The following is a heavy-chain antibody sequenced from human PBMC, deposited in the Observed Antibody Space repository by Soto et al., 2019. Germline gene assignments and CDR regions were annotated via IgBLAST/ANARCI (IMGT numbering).Heavy chain of an antibody. CDR2: IYYSGDT. CDR3: ASLRSGPDNGWYWAFDY. Sequence: SETLSLTCTVSGGSISSSNYYWGWIRQSPGKGLESIGNIYYSGDTNYNPSLKSRVTISVDTSKNQFSLKLNSVTAADTAVYLCASLRSGPDNGWYWAFDYWGRGTLVTVSS. D-gene: IGHD6-19*01. J-gene: IGHJ4*02. CDR1: GGSISSSNYY. V-gene: IGHV4-39*01.